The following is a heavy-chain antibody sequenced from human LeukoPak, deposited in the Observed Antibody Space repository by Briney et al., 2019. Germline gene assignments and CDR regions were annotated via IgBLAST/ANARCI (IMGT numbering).Heavy chain of an antibody. CDR1: GFTFSSHW. J-gene: IGHJ5*02. V-gene: IGHV3-74*01. Sequence: GGSLRLSCAVSGFTFSSHWMRWVRQAPGKGLVWVSHIKSDGSSTNYADSVKGRFTISRDNSKNTLYLQMNSLRAEDTAVYYCAKPRYSSGWYEWFDPWGRGTLVTVSS. D-gene: IGHD6-19*01. CDR2: IKSDGSST. CDR3: AKPRYSSGWYEWFDP.